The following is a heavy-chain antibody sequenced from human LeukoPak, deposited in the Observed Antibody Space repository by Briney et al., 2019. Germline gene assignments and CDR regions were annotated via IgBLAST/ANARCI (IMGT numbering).Heavy chain of an antibody. CDR1: GLTFSSFG. CDR3: AKDFWTGYQYLDF. V-gene: IGHV3-30*18. CDR2: ISYDGSNE. J-gene: IGHJ4*02. Sequence: GGSLRLSCAASGLTFSSFGMHWVRQAPGKGLEWVAVISYDGSNEYYADSVKGRFTISRDNSKNTLHLQMNSLRAEDSAVYYCAKDFWTGYQYLDFWGQGTLVTVSS. D-gene: IGHD3/OR15-3a*01.